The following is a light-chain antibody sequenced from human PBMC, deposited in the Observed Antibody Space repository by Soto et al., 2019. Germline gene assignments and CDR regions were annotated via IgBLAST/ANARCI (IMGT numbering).Light chain of an antibody. CDR2: DAS. Sequence: EIVMTQSPATLSLSPGKRATLSCRASQSISSSYLAWYQQRPGQAPRLLIYDASNRATGIPARFSGSGSGTDFTLTISSLEPEDFAVYYCQQRTTWPLTFGGGTKVDI. CDR3: QQRTTWPLT. CDR1: QSISSSY. V-gene: IGKV3D-20*02. J-gene: IGKJ4*01.